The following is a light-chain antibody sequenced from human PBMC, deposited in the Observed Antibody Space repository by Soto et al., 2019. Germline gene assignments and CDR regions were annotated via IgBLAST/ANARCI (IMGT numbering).Light chain of an antibody. Sequence: DIQRTQSPSTLSGSVGYRVTITCLASQTISSWLAWYQQKPGKAPKLLIYKASTLKSGVPSRFSGSGSGTEFTLTISSLQPDDFETYYCQHYNSYSEAFGQGTKVDIK. CDR2: KAS. CDR3: QHYNSYSEA. V-gene: IGKV1-5*03. J-gene: IGKJ1*01. CDR1: QTISSW.